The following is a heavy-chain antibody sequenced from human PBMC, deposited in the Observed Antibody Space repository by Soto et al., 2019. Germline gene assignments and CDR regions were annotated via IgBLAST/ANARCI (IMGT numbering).Heavy chain of an antibody. CDR1: GGSISSGGYY. V-gene: IGHV4-31*03. D-gene: IGHD3-3*01. Sequence: QVQLQESGPGLVKASQTLSLPCTVSGGSISSGGYYWSWIRQHPGKGLEWIGYIYYRGSTYYNTSLKSRVTIQDDTSKNQFSLKLSSVTAADTSVYYCARLNTSYDFWSGLLDYRGQGTPVTVSS. CDR3: ARLNTSYDFWSGLLDY. J-gene: IGHJ4*02. CDR2: IYYRGST.